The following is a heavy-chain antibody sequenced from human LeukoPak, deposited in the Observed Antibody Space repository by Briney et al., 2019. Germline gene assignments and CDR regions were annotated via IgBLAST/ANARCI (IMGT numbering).Heavy chain of an antibody. CDR2: IRYDGSNK. CDR3: ARVPSGLVADPWPL. V-gene: IGHV3-30*02. J-gene: IGHJ4*02. Sequence: GGSLRLSCAASGFTFSSYGMHWVRQAPGKGLEWVAFIRYDGSNKYYADSVKGRLTISRDNSKNTLYLQMNSLRAEDTAVYYCARVPSGLVADPWPLWSQGTLVTVSS. CDR1: GFTFSSYG. D-gene: IGHD2-15*01.